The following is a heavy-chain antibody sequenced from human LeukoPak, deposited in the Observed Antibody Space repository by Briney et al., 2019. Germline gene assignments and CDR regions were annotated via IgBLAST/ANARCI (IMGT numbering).Heavy chain of an antibody. Sequence: GSLRLSCVASGFTFSSSWMSWVRQAPGKGLEWVANIKPDGSEKYYVDSVKGRLTISRDNAKNSLYLQMNSLRAEDMAVYYCARDQSSGWYLEWGQGTLVTVSS. CDR3: ARDQSSGWYLE. V-gene: IGHV3-7*03. CDR1: GFTFSSSW. J-gene: IGHJ4*02. CDR2: IKPDGSEK. D-gene: IGHD6-19*01.